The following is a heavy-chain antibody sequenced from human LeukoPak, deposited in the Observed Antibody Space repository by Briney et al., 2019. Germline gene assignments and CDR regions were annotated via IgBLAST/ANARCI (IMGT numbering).Heavy chain of an antibody. CDR1: GFTFSSYS. CDR2: IAYDGSNK. D-gene: IGHD3-9*01. CDR3: ARELVPDY. J-gene: IGHJ4*02. Sequence: PGGSLRLSCAASGFTFSSYSMHWVRQAPGRGLEWVAVIAYDGSNKYYADSVKGRFTISRDNSKNTLYLQMNSLRDEDTAVYYCARELVPDYWGQGTLVTVSS. V-gene: IGHV3-30-3*01.